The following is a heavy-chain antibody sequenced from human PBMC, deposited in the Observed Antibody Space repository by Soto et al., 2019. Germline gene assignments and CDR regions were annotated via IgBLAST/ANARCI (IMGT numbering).Heavy chain of an antibody. V-gene: IGHV1-8*01. CDR3: ARGVSAGVDY. D-gene: IGHD1-26*01. CDR2: MQPSTGRT. Sequence: ASVKVSCKASGYSFTSLDINWVRQTAGQGLEWTGWMQPSTGRTGYAQKFQGRVTMTRDTSINTAYMELTTLTSDDTAFYYCARGVSAGVDYWGQGTLVTVSS. CDR1: GYSFTSLD. J-gene: IGHJ4*02.